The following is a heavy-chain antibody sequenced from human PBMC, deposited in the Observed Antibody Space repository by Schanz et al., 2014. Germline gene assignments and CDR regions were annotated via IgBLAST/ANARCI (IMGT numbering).Heavy chain of an antibody. CDR1: GYTFTSSG. Sequence: QVQLVQSGAEVKKPGASVKVSCKASGYTFTSSGFSWVRQAPGQGLEWMGWISTYNGHTRYGQKFQDRLSLTTDTDTATAHVELRSLRTDDTAVYYCARAPTRMNMFRGVTYFFDYWGQGTLVTVSS. D-gene: IGHD3-10*01. CDR3: ARAPTRMNMFRGVTYFFDY. CDR2: ISTYNGHT. J-gene: IGHJ4*02. V-gene: IGHV1-18*01.